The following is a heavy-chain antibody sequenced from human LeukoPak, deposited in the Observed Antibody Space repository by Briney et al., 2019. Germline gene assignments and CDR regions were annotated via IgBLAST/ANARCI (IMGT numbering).Heavy chain of an antibody. Sequence: ASVSVSSKLYGYTFTMTAIGWVRPAPGEGREWVGWISTYRGSKNYAQRFDGRVTMSTDTSTSTVYMELRNLRSDDTAIYYCARDRDWNLDFWGQGTLVTVSS. CDR1: GYTFTMTA. CDR2: ISTYRGSK. CDR3: ARDRDWNLDF. J-gene: IGHJ4*02. D-gene: IGHD1-1*01. V-gene: IGHV1-18*01.